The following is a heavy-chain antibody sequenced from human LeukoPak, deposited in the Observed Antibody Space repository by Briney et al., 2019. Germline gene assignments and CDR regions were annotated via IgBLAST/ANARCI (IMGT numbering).Heavy chain of an antibody. CDR3: ATNPRTDFDI. J-gene: IGHJ3*02. D-gene: IGHD1-1*01. Sequence: GGSLRLSCTASGFTLINYCIHWVRQAPGKGPVWVARITSDGSGTNYADSVKGRFTISRDNAKNTVYLQMNRLRAEDTAVYYCATNPRTDFDIWGQGTMVTVSS. V-gene: IGHV3-74*01. CDR1: GFTLINYC. CDR2: ITSDGSGT.